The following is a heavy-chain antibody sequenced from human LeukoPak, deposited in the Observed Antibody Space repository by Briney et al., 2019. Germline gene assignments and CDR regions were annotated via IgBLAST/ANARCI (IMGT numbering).Heavy chain of an antibody. CDR1: GGSISSSSYY. V-gene: IGHV4-39*07. Sequence: SETLSPTCTVSGGSISSSSYYWGWIRQPPGKGLEWIGSIYYSGSTYYNPSLKSRVTISVDTSKNQFSLKLSSVTAADTAVYYCARRLRNRGIAGAWGQGTLVTVSS. D-gene: IGHD6-13*01. J-gene: IGHJ5*02. CDR2: IYYSGST. CDR3: ARRLRNRGIAGA.